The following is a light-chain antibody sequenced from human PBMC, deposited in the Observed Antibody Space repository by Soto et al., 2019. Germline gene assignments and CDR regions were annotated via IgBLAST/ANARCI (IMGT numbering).Light chain of an antibody. J-gene: IGKJ1*01. CDR1: QTISDW. V-gene: IGKV1-5*03. Sequence: DIQMTQSPSTLSASIGDRVTITCRASQTISDWLAWHQQKPGKAPKLLIYKASSLESGVPSRFSGSGSGTEFTLTISSLQSEDFAVYYCQQYNNWPRGTFGQGTKVDI. CDR3: QQYNNWPRGT. CDR2: KAS.